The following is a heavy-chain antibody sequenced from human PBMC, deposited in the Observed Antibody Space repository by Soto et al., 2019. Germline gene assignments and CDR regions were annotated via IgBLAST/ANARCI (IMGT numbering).Heavy chain of an antibody. J-gene: IGHJ4*02. V-gene: IGHV3-66*01. CDR2: IFAGGST. Sequence: GGSLRLSCAASGFTVSSNYMSWVRQAPGKGLEWVSVIFAGGSTYYADSVKGRFTISRDSSKNTLYHQMNSLRAEDTAVYYCARDRSGVDYWGRGTLVTVSS. D-gene: IGHD2-15*01. CDR3: ARDRSGVDY. CDR1: GFTVSSNY.